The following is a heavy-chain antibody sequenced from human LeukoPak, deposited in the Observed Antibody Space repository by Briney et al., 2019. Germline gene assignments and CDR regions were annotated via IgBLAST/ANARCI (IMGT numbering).Heavy chain of an antibody. CDR2: ISYDGSNK. CDR3: AKPPLNCKSVSCYVDY. J-gene: IGHJ4*02. D-gene: IGHD2-2*01. CDR1: GFTFSSYG. Sequence: GGSLRLSCAASGFTFSSYGMHWVRQAPGRGPEWVAIISYDGSNKYYADSVKGRFTISRDNSKSTLFLQMNSLRAEDTAVYYCAKPPLNCKSVSCYVDYWGQGTLVIVSS. V-gene: IGHV3-30*18.